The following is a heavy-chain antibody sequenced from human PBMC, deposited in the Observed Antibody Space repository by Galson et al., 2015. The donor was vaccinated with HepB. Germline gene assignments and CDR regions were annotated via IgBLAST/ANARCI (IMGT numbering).Heavy chain of an antibody. CDR1: GFTVSSNY. CDR3: AKDVSGNSGA. V-gene: IGHV3-11*06. D-gene: IGHD4-23*01. Sequence: SLRLSCAASGFTVSSNYMSWVRQAPGKGLEWVSYISSSSSYTNYADSVKGRFTISRDNAKNSLYLQMNSLRAEDTALYYCAKDVSGNSGAWGQGTLVTVSS. J-gene: IGHJ5*02. CDR2: ISSSSSYT.